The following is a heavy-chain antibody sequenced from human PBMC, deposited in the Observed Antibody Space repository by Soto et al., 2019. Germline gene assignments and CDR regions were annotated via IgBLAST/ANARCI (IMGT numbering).Heavy chain of an antibody. CDR1: GGSISSSSYY. D-gene: IGHD5-12*01. CDR3: ASEVATMSDAFDI. Sequence: QLQLQESGPGLVKPSETLSLTCTVSGGSISSSSYYWGWIRQPPGKGLEWIGSIYYSGSTYYNPSLKSRVTISVDTSKNQCSRKLSSVTAADTAVYYCASEVATMSDAFDIWGQGTMVTVSS. CDR2: IYYSGST. J-gene: IGHJ3*02. V-gene: IGHV4-39*01.